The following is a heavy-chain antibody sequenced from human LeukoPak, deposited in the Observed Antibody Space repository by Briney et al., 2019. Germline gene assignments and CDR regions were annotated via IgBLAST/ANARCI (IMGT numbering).Heavy chain of an antibody. D-gene: IGHD1-26*01. CDR2: IKQDVSEK. J-gene: IGHJ5*02. V-gene: IGHV3-7*01. CDR3: ARKSGSHP. Sequence: PRGALRLSCAASGFTFSSYWMSWVRQAPGEGREWVANIKQDVSEKYYVDSVKGRFTISRDNATNSLYLQMNSLRAEDTAVYYCARKSGSHPWGPGTLVTVSP. CDR1: GFTFSSYW.